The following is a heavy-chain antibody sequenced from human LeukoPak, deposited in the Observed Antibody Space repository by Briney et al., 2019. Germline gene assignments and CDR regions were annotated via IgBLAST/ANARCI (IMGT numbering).Heavy chain of an antibody. J-gene: IGHJ4*02. Sequence: GGSLRLSCAASEFTFSSYSMNWVRQAPGKGLEWVSTITTSDGNTYYADSVKGRFTVSRDNSKNSLFLQMDSLRAEDTAVYYCAKDGGLWVSAHWGDSWGRGTLVTVSS. CDR2: ITTSDGNT. CDR3: AKDGGLWVSAHWGDS. V-gene: IGHV3-23*01. D-gene: IGHD7-27*01. CDR1: EFTFSSYS.